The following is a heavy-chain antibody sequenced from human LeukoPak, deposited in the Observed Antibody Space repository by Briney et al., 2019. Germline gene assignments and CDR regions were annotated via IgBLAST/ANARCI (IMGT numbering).Heavy chain of an antibody. D-gene: IGHD3-10*01. J-gene: IGHJ4*02. V-gene: IGHV4-31*03. CDR1: GGSISSGGYF. CDR3: ARDPRSMVRGVIEDYFDY. CDR2: IYYSGST. Sequence: SETLSLTCTVSGGSISSGGYFWGWIRQRPGKGLEWIGHIYYSGSTYYNPSLKSRVTISVDTSKNQFSLKLSSVTAADTAVYYCARDPRSMVRGVIEDYFDYWGQGTLVTVSS.